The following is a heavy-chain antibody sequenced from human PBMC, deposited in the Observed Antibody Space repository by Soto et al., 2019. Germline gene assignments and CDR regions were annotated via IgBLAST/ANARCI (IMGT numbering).Heavy chain of an antibody. CDR2: ISDGGGTT. V-gene: IGHV3-23*01. Sequence: EVQLLESGGGLVQPGGSLRLSCAASGFTFSSYGMSWVRQAPGKGLEWVSSISDGGGTTYYADSVKGRFTISRDNSKNTVFLQMNSLRAEDTAVYHCAKQGPGSSGWNGVFHYWGQGTLVTVSS. CDR3: AKQGPGSSGWNGVFHY. CDR1: GFTFSSYG. D-gene: IGHD6-19*01. J-gene: IGHJ4*02.